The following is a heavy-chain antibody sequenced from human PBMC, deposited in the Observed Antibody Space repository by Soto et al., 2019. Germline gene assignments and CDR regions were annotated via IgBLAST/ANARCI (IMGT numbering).Heavy chain of an antibody. Sequence: SETLSLTCSVYGGSFSGYYWSWIRQPPGKGLEWIGEINHSGSTNYNPSLKSRVTISVDTSKNQFSLKLSSVTAADTAVYYCAREGPSYYDFWSGYYPNYYYGMDVWGQGTTVTVSS. J-gene: IGHJ6*02. CDR2: INHSGST. D-gene: IGHD3-3*01. V-gene: IGHV4-34*01. CDR3: AREGPSYYDFWSGYYPNYYYGMDV. CDR1: GGSFSGYY.